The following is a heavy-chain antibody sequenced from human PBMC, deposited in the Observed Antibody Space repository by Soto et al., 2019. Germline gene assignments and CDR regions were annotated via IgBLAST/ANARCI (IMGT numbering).Heavy chain of an antibody. V-gene: IGHV1-69*18. CDR3: ARDAPLRNGMDV. D-gene: IGHD3-3*01. CDR2: IIPMYGRR. Sequence: QVLLVQSGAEVRKPGSSVKVSCKPSGGTFSHYAFSWVRQAPGQGLEWMGNIIPMYGRRNYAQKYQGRVTISADESTTTVYVEMRGLSFEDTAVYFCARDAPLRNGMDVWGQGTTVTVSS. J-gene: IGHJ6*02. CDR1: GGTFSHYA.